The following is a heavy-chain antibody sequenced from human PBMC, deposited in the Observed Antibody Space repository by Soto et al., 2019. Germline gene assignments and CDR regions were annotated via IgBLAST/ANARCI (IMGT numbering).Heavy chain of an antibody. CDR3: AREWELGSFDV. CDR1: GYTFTSYS. V-gene: IGHV1-46*01. J-gene: IGHJ3*01. D-gene: IGHD1-26*01. CDR2: INPSGGRT. Sequence: QVQLVQSGAEAKKPGASVKVSCKASGYTFTSYSTHWVRQAPGQGLEWMGIINPSGGRTNYAQKFQGRVTMTRDTSTSTVYMELSSLRSEDTAMYYCAREWELGSFDVWGQGTMVTVSS.